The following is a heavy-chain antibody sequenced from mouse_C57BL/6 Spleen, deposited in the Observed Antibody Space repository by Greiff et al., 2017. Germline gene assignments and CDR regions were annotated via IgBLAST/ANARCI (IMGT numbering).Heavy chain of an antibody. CDR3: ARSYDYDTWFAY. J-gene: IGHJ3*01. CDR1: GYAFSSYW. D-gene: IGHD2-4*01. Sequence: VKLQESGAELVKPGASVKISCKASGYAFSSYWMNWVKQRPGKGLEWIGQIYPGDGDTNYNGKLKGKATLTADKSSSTAYMQLSSLTSEDSAVYFCARSYDYDTWFAYWGQGTLVTVSA. CDR2: IYPGDGDT. V-gene: IGHV1-80*01.